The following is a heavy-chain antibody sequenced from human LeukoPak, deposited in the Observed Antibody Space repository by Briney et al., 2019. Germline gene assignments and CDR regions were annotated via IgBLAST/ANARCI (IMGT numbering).Heavy chain of an antibody. CDR1: GYTFTSYG. CDR2: INPNSGGT. Sequence: VASVKVSCKASGYTFTSYGISWVRQGPGQGLEWMGWINPNSGGTNYAQKFQGRVTMTRDTSISTAYMELSRLRSDDTAVYYCARAANYDSSGYPGHYWGQGTLVTVSS. J-gene: IGHJ4*02. V-gene: IGHV1-2*02. CDR3: ARAANYDSSGYPGHY. D-gene: IGHD3-22*01.